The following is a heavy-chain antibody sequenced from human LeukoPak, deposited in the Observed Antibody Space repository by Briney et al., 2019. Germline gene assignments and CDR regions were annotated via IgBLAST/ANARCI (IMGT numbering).Heavy chain of an antibody. J-gene: IGHJ4*02. CDR3: ARAVGIDY. D-gene: IGHD2-2*01. Sequence: KPSETLSLTCTVSGGSISSYYWSWIRQPPGKGLEWIGYIYYSGSTNYNPSLKSRVTISVDTSKNQFSLKLSSVTAADTAVYYCARAVGIDYWGQGTLVTVSS. CDR1: GGSISSYY. CDR2: IYYSGST. V-gene: IGHV4-59*01.